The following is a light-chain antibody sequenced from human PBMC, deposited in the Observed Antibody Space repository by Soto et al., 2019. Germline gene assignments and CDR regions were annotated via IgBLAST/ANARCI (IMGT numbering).Light chain of an antibody. V-gene: IGKV3-20*01. J-gene: IGKJ4*01. Sequence: EIVLTQSPGTLSLSPGERATLSCRASQTISSTFLAWYRQRPGQAPRLLIYGASSSATGIPDRFSGSGSGTDFPLTISRLEPEDFAVYYCQQFGLSPTFGGGTKVEIK. CDR3: QQFGLSPT. CDR2: GAS. CDR1: QTISSTF.